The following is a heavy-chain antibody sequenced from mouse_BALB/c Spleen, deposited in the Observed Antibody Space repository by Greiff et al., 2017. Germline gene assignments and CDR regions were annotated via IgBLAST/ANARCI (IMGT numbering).Heavy chain of an antibody. V-gene: IGHV1-7*01. CDR2: INPSTGYT. J-gene: IGHJ3*01. CDR3: ASFTTAFAY. CDR1: GYTFTSYW. Sequence: VQLQESGAELAKPGASVKMSCKASGYTFTSYWMHWVKQRPGQGLEWIGYINPSTGYTEYNQKFKDKATLTADKSSSTAYMQLSSLTSEDSAVYYCASFTTAFAYWGQGTLVTVSA. D-gene: IGHD1-2*01.